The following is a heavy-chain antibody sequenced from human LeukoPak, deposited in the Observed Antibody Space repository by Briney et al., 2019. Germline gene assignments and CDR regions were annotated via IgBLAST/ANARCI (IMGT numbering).Heavy chain of an antibody. Sequence: SETLSLTCTVSGYSISSGYYWGWIRQPPGKGLEWIGSIYHSGSTYYNPSLKSRVTISVDTSKNQFSLKLSSVTAADTAVYYCARGGIAPPGYYYYYQMDVWGKGTTVTVSS. D-gene: IGHD6-13*01. CDR2: IYHSGST. V-gene: IGHV4-38-2*02. CDR1: GYSISSGYY. CDR3: ARGGIAPPGYYYYYQMDV. J-gene: IGHJ6*03.